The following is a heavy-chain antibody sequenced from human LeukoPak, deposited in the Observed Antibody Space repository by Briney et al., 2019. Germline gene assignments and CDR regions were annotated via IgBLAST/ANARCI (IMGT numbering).Heavy chain of an antibody. CDR3: ARERGPWVGATYYYYGMDV. V-gene: IGHV3-30-3*01. Sequence: PGRSLRLSCAASGFTFSSYAMHWVRQAPGKGLEWVAVISYDGSNKYYADSVKGRFTISRDNSKNTLFLQMNSLRAEDTAVYYCARERGPWVGATYYYYGMDVWGQGTTVTVSS. J-gene: IGHJ6*02. CDR1: GFTFSSYA. D-gene: IGHD1-26*01. CDR2: ISYDGSNK.